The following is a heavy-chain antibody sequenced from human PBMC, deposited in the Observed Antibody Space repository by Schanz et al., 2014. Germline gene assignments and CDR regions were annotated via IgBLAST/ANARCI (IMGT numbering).Heavy chain of an antibody. J-gene: IGHJ5*02. Sequence: QVHLQQWGAGLLQPSETLSLTCGVGGVSFSFYYWSWVRRPPGKGLEWIGEVHPSGTTNYNPSLSYRVTMSVDASKTQFSLKLTSVTAADTAVYYCARGQDHAKTGDLWGRGTLVTISS. V-gene: IGHV4-34*02. CDR2: VHPSGTT. CDR1: GVSFSFYY. CDR3: ARGQDHAKTGDL. D-gene: IGHD2-2*01.